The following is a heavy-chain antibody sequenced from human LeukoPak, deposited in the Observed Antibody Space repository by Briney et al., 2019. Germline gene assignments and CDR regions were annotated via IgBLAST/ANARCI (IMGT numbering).Heavy chain of an antibody. V-gene: IGHV5-51*01. CDR2: IYPGDSDT. CDR3: ARRGRWFGTPSRGHYYMDV. Sequence: GESLKISCKGSGYSFTSYWIGWVRQMPGKGLEWMGIIYPGDSDTRYSPSFQGQVTISADKSISTAYLQWSSLKASDTAMYYCARRGRWFGTPSRGHYYMDVWGKGTTVTVSS. D-gene: IGHD3-10*01. CDR1: GYSFTSYW. J-gene: IGHJ6*03.